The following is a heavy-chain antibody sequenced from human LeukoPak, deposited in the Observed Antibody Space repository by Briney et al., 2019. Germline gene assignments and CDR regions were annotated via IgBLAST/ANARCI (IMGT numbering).Heavy chain of an antibody. CDR2: FDPEDGET. Sequence: GASVKVSCKVSGYTLTELSMHWVRQAPGKGLEWMGGFDPEDGETIYAQKFQGRATMTEDTSTDTAYMELSSLRSEDTAVYYCALRGCSSTSCYHFDYWGQGTLVTVSS. CDR1: GYTLTELS. CDR3: ALRGCSSTSCYHFDY. V-gene: IGHV1-24*01. J-gene: IGHJ4*02. D-gene: IGHD2-2*01.